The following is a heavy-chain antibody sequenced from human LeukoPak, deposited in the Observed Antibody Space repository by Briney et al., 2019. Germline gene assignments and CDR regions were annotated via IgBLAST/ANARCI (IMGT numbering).Heavy chain of an antibody. CDR3: TREAQWGGYFYGMDV. CDR1: GGSISSTNW. D-gene: IGHD2-15*01. Sequence: SGTLSLTCAVSGGSISSTNWRSWVRQPPGKGLEWIGEIYHGGTTNYKPSLKSRVTISVDKSKNQFSLNLISVTAADTAIYYCTREAQWGGYFYGMDVWGKGTTVTVSS. CDR2: IYHGGTT. J-gene: IGHJ6*04. V-gene: IGHV4-4*02.